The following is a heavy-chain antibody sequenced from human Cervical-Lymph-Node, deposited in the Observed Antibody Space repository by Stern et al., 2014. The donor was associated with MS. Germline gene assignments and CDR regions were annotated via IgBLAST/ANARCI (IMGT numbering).Heavy chain of an antibody. V-gene: IGHV3-30*03. D-gene: IGHD1-1*01. J-gene: IGHJ1*01. Sequence: QVHLVQSGGGVVQPGRSLRLSCGASGFKFNDYGMHWVRQPPGKGLEWGAVVSYNGGEEHYADSVKGRFTISRDNSKNTMYLQMNSLRVEDTAVYFCARGLQEGGTYFQHWGQGTLVTVSS. CDR2: VSYNGGEE. CDR1: GFKFNDYG. CDR3: ARGLQEGGTYFQH.